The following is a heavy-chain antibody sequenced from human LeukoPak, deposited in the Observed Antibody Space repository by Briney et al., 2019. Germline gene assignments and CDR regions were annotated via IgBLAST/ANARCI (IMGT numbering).Heavy chain of an antibody. V-gene: IGHV3-23*01. J-gene: IGHJ4*02. Sequence: PGGSLRVSCVASGFTFGHNAMAWVRQAPGKRLEWVPALSGSGGDTFYADSVKGRFTISRDNSKNTLYLQLSSLRPDDTAVYYCAKGAPSSSSIFDFWGPGTLVTVSS. CDR1: GFTFGHNA. CDR3: AKGAPSSSSIFDF. CDR2: LSGSGGDT. D-gene: IGHD6-6*01.